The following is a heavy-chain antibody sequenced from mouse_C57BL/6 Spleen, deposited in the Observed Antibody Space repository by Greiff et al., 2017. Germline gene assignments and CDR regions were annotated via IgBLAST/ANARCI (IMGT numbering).Heavy chain of an antibody. CDR1: GYTFTDYN. CDR2: INPNNGGT. V-gene: IGHV1-22*01. Sequence: VQLKESGPELVKPGASVKMSCKASGYTFTDYNMHWVKQSHGKSLEWIGYINPNNGGTSYNQKFKGKATVTVNKSSSTAYMELRSLTSEDSAVYYCARYDYYGSSNWYFDVWGTGTTVTVSS. D-gene: IGHD1-1*01. CDR3: ARYDYYGSSNWYFDV. J-gene: IGHJ1*03.